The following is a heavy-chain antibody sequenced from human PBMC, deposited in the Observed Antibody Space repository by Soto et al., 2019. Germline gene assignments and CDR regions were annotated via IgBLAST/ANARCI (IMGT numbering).Heavy chain of an antibody. D-gene: IGHD1-1*01. Sequence: PSETLSLTCTVSGGSITSSEYYWAWIRQPPGKGLQFVGTIYYSGSSYSNPSLKSRLSMSVDTSKNQFSLTMKSVTAADTGVYYCASHPWNGSDADSWGQGVLVTVSS. CDR3: ASHPWNGSDADS. J-gene: IGHJ4*02. CDR1: GGSITSSEYY. CDR2: IYYSGSS. V-gene: IGHV4-39*01.